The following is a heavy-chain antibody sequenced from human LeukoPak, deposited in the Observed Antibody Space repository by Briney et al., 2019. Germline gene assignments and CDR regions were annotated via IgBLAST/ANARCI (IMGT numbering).Heavy chain of an antibody. V-gene: IGHV3-21*01. D-gene: IGHD2-2*01. CDR2: ISSSSSYI. CDR1: GFTFSSYA. J-gene: IGHJ4*02. Sequence: GGSLRLSCAASGFTFSSYAMSWVRQAPGKGLEWVSSISSSSSYIYYADSVKGRFTISRDNAKNSLYLQMNSLRAEDTAVYYCARDSSVSGVVPAATVDYWGQGTLVTVSS. CDR3: ARDSSVSGVVPAATVDY.